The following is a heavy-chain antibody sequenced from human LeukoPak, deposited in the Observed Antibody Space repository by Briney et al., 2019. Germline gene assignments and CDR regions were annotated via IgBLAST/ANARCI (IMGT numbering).Heavy chain of an antibody. Sequence: SVKVSCKASGGTFSSYAISWVRQAPGQGLEWMGGIIPIFGTANYTQKFQGRVTITADESTSTAYMELSSLRSEDTAVYYCARATVTTSGDAFDIWGQGTMVTVSS. V-gene: IGHV1-69*13. J-gene: IGHJ3*02. CDR2: IIPIFGTA. CDR1: GGTFSSYA. CDR3: ARATVTTSGDAFDI. D-gene: IGHD4-17*01.